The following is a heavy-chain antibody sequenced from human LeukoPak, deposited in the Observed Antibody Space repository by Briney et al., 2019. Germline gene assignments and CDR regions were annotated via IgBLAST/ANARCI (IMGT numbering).Heavy chain of an antibody. V-gene: IGHV3-48*03. Sequence: GGSLRLSCAASGFTFSSYEMNWVRHAPGKGLEWVSYISSSGSTIYYADSVKGRFTISRDNAKNSLYLQMNSLRAEDTAVYYCARARPFYYYYGMDVWGQGTTVTVSS. CDR3: ARARPFYYYYGMDV. CDR1: GFTFSSYE. J-gene: IGHJ6*02. CDR2: ISSSGSTI.